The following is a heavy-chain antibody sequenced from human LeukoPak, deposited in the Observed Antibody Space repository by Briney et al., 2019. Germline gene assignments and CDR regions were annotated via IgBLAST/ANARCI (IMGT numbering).Heavy chain of an antibody. CDR3: ARHTYYYDSSGQGFDY. J-gene: IGHJ4*02. D-gene: IGHD3-22*01. CDR1: GGSISSYY. Sequence: SETLSLTCTVSGGSISSYYWSWIRQPPGKGLEWIGYIYYSGSTNYNPSLKSRVTMSVDTSKNQFSLKLSSVTAADTAVYYCARHTYYYDSSGQGFDYWGQGTLVTVSS. CDR2: IYYSGST. V-gene: IGHV4-59*01.